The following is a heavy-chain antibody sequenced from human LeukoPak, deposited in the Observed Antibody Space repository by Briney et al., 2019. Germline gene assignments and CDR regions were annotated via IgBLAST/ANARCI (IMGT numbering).Heavy chain of an antibody. J-gene: IGHJ4*02. V-gene: IGHV4-59*01. CDR1: GGSISNYY. D-gene: IGHD3-10*01. Sequence: SETLSLTCTVSGGSISNYYWSWIRQPPGKGLEWIGYISYSGSTNYNPSLKSRATMSVDTSKNHFSLKLTSVTAADTAVYYCARSYGSGSYFDYWGQGALVTVSS. CDR2: ISYSGST. CDR3: ARSYGSGSYFDY.